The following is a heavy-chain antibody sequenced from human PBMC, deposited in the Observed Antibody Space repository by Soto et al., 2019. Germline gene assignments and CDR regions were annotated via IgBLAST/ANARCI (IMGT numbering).Heavy chain of an antibody. CDR3: ARDLSPRTYYYDSSSRRDGMDV. D-gene: IGHD3-22*01. CDR1: GGTFSSYA. CDR2: IIPIFGTA. Sequence: SVKVSCKASGGTFSSYANSWVRQAPGQGLEWMGGIIPIFGTANYAQKFQGRVTITADESTSTAYMELSSLRSEDTAVYYCARDLSPRTYYYDSSSRRDGMDVWGQGTTVTVSS. V-gene: IGHV1-69*13. J-gene: IGHJ6*02.